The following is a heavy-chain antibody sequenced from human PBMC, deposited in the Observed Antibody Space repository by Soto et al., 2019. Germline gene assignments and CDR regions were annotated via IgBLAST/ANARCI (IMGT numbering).Heavy chain of an antibody. Sequence: EVQLVESGGGLVQPGGSLRLSCVASGFTFSSYSMNWVRQAPGKGLEWVSYISSSSSTIYYADSVKGRFTISRDNAKNSLYLQMNSLRDEDTAVYYCARAPTALNWFDPWGQGTLVTVSS. J-gene: IGHJ5*02. V-gene: IGHV3-48*02. D-gene: IGHD5-18*01. CDR1: GFTFSSYS. CDR3: ARAPTALNWFDP. CDR2: ISSSSSTI.